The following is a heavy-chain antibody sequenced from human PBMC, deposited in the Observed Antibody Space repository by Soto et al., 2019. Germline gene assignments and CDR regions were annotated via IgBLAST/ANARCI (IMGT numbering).Heavy chain of an antibody. V-gene: IGHV1-18*01. CDR1: GYTFTSCG. J-gene: IGHJ5*02. CDR3: VRDRGTVLASPVIWNTPNWFDH. CDR2: ISAYNGDT. Sequence: GASVKVSCKASGYTFTSCGISWVRQAPGQGLEWMGWISAYNGDTKYAEKLQGRVTMTTDTSTSTAYMELRSLRSDDTAVYYCVRDRGTVLASPVIWNTPNWFDHWG. D-gene: IGHD2-8*01.